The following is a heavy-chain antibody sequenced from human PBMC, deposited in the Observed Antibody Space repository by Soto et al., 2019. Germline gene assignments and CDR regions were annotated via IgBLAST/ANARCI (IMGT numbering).Heavy chain of an antibody. Sequence: SETLSLTCTVSGGSISSSSYYWGWIRQPPGKGLEWIGSIYYSGSTYYNPSLKSRVTISVDTSKNQFSLKLSSVTAADTAVYYCARIESGYDEYYYYYGMDVWGQGTTVTVSS. J-gene: IGHJ6*02. D-gene: IGHD5-12*01. CDR2: IYYSGST. V-gene: IGHV4-39*01. CDR3: ARIESGYDEYYYYYGMDV. CDR1: GGSISSSSYY.